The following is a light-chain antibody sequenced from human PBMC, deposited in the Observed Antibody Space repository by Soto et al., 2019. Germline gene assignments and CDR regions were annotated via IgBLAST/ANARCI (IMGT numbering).Light chain of an antibody. CDR1: SSDVGGYNY. CDR2: EVS. CDR3: SSYTISSTWV. J-gene: IGLJ3*02. V-gene: IGLV2-14*01. Sequence: QSALTQPASVSGSPGQSITISCTGTSSDVGGYNYVSWYQQHPGKAPKLMIYEVSNRPSGVSYRFSGSKSGYTASLTISGLQAEDEADYYCSSYTISSTWVFGGGTKLTVL.